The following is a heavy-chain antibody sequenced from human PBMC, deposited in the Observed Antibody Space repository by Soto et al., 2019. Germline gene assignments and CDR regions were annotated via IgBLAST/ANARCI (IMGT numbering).Heavy chain of an antibody. CDR3: ARLKVGATSDY. CDR2: IDPSDSYT. D-gene: IGHD1-26*01. J-gene: IGHJ4*02. CDR1: GYSFAGHW. Sequence: GESLKISCQGSGYSFAGHWISWVRQMPGKGLEWMGRIDPSDSYTNYSPSFEGHVAMSADTSVNTAYLQWRGLRASDTAIYFCARLKVGATSDYWGQGTLVTVSS. V-gene: IGHV5-10-1*01.